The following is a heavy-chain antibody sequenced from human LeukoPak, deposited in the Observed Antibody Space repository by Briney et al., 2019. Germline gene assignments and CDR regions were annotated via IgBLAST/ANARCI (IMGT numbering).Heavy chain of an antibody. V-gene: IGHV4-59*01. CDR3: ARDKPGYSGYDLNWFDP. D-gene: IGHD5-12*01. J-gene: IGHJ5*02. Sequence: SETLSLTCTVSGGSISSYYWSWIRQPPGKGLEWIGNIYNSGTTDYNPSLKSRLTITADTSKNQLSLKLGSVTAADTAVYYCARDKPGYSGYDLNWFDPWGQGTLVTVSS. CDR1: GGSISSYY. CDR2: IYNSGTT.